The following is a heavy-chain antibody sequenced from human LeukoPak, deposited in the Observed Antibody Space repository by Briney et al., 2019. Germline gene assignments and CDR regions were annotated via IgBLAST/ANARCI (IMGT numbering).Heavy chain of an antibody. V-gene: IGHV3-30*04. CDR2: ISFAGDIY. D-gene: IGHD6-19*01. Sequence: GGSLRLSCAASGFTFTSYAMHWVRQAPGKGLEWVAVISFAGDIYYYADSVKGRFTISRDNAKNSLYLQMNSLRAEDTAVYYCARDPRIAVAGSYYMDVWGKGTTVTVSS. CDR1: GFTFTSYA. CDR3: ARDPRIAVAGSYYMDV. J-gene: IGHJ6*03.